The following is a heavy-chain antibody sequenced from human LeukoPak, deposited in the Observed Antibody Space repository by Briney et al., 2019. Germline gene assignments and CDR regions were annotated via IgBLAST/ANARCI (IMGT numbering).Heavy chain of an antibody. V-gene: IGHV3-66*01. CDR2: IHSGGRT. CDR3: ARPGSASGYWVH. Sequence: GGSLRLSCAASGFSVSNNYLSWVREPTGKGLEWVSVIHSGGRTKYADSVRDRFTISRDTAKNTVYLQMNSLRVDDTAAYYCARPGSASGYWVHWGQGTLVTVSS. J-gene: IGHJ4*02. D-gene: IGHD3-3*01. CDR1: GFSVSNNY.